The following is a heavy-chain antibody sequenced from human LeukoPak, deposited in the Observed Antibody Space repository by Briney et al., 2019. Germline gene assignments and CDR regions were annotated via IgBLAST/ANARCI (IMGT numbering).Heavy chain of an antibody. CDR3: ARESGKFDY. V-gene: IGHV3-43*02. J-gene: IGHJ4*02. CDR2: ISGEGGST. CDR1: GLPIGDFA. Sequence: GGSLRLSCVASGLPIGDFAMHWVRQAPGQGLEWVSLISGEGGSTFFTDSVKGRFSISRDNSKNSLFLEMSSLRTEDTAMYYCARESGKFDYWGQGTLVAVSS.